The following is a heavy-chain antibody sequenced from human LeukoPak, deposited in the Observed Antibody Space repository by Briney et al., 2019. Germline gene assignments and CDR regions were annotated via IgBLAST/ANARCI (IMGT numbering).Heavy chain of an antibody. CDR2: IYPGDSDT. D-gene: IGHD3-3*01. V-gene: IGHV5-51*01. J-gene: IGHJ4*02. CDR3: ARSIYDFWSGYYPLDY. CDR1: GYSFTSYW. Sequence: GESLQISCKGSGYSFTSYWIGWVRQMPGKGLEWMGIIYPGDSDTRYSPSFQGQVTISADKSISTAYLQWSSLKASDTAMYYCARSIYDFWSGYYPLDYWGQGTLVTVSS.